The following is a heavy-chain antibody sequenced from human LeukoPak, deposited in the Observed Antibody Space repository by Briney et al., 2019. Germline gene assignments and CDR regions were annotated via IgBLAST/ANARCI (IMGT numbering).Heavy chain of an antibody. J-gene: IGHJ4*02. V-gene: IGHV3-9*01. CDR3: AKALHAHYSPIDY. D-gene: IGHD4-4*01. CDR2: ISWNSGSI. Sequence: GGSLRLSCAASGFTFDDYAMHWVRQAPGKGLEWVPGISWNSGSIGYADSVKGRFTISRDNAKNSLYLQMNSLRAEDTALYYCAKALHAHYSPIDYWGQGTLVTVSS. CDR1: GFTFDDYA.